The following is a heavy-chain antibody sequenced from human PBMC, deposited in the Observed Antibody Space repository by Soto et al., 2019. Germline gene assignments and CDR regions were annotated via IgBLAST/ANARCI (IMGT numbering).Heavy chain of an antibody. CDR3: ARVSRGSMLDYFDY. Sequence: GGSLRLSCAASGFTFSSYAMHWVRQAPGKGLEWVAVISYDGSNKYYADSVKGRFTISRDNSKNTLYLQMNSLRAEDTAVYYCARVSRGSMLDYFDYWGQGTLVTVSS. J-gene: IGHJ4*02. CDR2: ISYDGSNK. D-gene: IGHD3-10*01. V-gene: IGHV3-30-3*01. CDR1: GFTFSSYA.